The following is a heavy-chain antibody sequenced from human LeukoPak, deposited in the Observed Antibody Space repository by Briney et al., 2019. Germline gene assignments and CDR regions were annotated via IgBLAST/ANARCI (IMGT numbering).Heavy chain of an antibody. CDR2: IYYSGTT. D-gene: IGHD3-16*01. CDR3: ARGGVAEYVY. J-gene: IGHJ4*02. CDR1: GGSISNYY. V-gene: IGHV4-59*01. Sequence: SETLSLTCTVSGGSISNYYWTWIRQPPGKGLEWIGYIYYSGTTNYNPSLKSRVTISVDTSKNQFSLRLSSPTAADTAVYYCARGGVAEYVYWGQGTLVTVFS.